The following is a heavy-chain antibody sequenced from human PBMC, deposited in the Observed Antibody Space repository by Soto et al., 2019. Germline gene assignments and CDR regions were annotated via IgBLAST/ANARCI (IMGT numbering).Heavy chain of an antibody. J-gene: IGHJ5*02. CDR3: AHGGYSSSLHVGDP. CDR2: IYWDDDK. CDR1: GGSISGYYW. D-gene: IGHD6-13*01. Sequence: TLSLTCTVSGGSISGYYWSWIRQPPGKGLEWLALIYWDDDKRYSPSLKSRLTITKDTSKNQVVLTMTNMDPVDTATYYCAHGGYSSSLHVGDPWGHGSLVTV. V-gene: IGHV2-5*08.